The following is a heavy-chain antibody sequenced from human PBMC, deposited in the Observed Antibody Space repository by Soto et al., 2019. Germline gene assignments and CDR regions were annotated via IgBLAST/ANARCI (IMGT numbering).Heavy chain of an antibody. D-gene: IGHD3-22*01. J-gene: IGHJ6*02. CDR2: INPNSGDT. CDR3: ARDWYYYDSSGYSSPVWYYHYGMDV. CDR1: GYTFTGYC. V-gene: IGHV1-2*06. Sequence: ASVKVSCKASGYTFTGYCIHWVRQAPGQGLEWMGRINPNSGDTSFAPKFQGRVTMTRDTSIRTAYMQLSRLRSDDTAVDYCARDWYYYDSSGYSSPVWYYHYGMDVWGQGTTVTVSS.